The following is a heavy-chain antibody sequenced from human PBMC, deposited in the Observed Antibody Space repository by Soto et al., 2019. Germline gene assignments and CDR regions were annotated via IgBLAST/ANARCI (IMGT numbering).Heavy chain of an antibody. CDR2: ISGSGGST. D-gene: IGHD1-1*01. V-gene: IGHV3-23*01. CDR1: GFTFSRYA. J-gene: IGHJ4*02. Sequence: SLRLSCAASGFTFSRYAMSWVRQAPGKGLEWVSAISGSGGSTYYADSVKGRFTISRDNSKNTLYLQMNSLRAEDTAVYYCAKVLKERRGYFDYWGQGTLVTVSS. CDR3: AKVLKERRGYFDY.